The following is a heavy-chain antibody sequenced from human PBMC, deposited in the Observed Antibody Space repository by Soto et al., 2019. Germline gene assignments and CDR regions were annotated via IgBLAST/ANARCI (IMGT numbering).Heavy chain of an antibody. J-gene: IGHJ3*02. CDR2: IKSKTDGGTT. CDR1: GFTFSNAW. V-gene: IGHV3-15*01. CDR3: TTLPTTAFWSGDDAFDI. Sequence: EVQLVESGGGLVKPGGSLRLSCAASGFTFSNAWMSWVRQAPGKGLEWVGRIKSKTDGGTTDYAAPVKGRFTISRGDSKNTLYLQMNSLKTEDTAVYYCTTLPTTAFWSGDDAFDIWGQGTMVTVSS. D-gene: IGHD3-3*01.